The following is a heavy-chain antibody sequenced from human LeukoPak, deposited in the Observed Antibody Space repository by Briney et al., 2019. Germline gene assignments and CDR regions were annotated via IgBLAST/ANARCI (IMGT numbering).Heavy chain of an antibody. CDR2: ISLTGET. CDR1: GGSISSTNC. CDR3: SRESGAFCPFGY. Sequence: SETLSPTCGVSGGSISSTNCWSWVRHPPGQGLQWIGEISLTGETNYNPSLNGRVTMSLDKSRNQLSLKLTSVTAADTAIYYCSRESGAFCPFGYWGQGTLVIVPP. D-gene: IGHD1-26*01. V-gene: IGHV4-4*02. J-gene: IGHJ4*02.